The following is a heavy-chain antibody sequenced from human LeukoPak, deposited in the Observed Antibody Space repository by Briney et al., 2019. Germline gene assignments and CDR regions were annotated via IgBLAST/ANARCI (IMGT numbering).Heavy chain of an antibody. V-gene: IGHV4-39*01. J-gene: IGHJ4*02. CDR1: GGSISSSSYY. CDR3: ARGWRWFDY. Sequence: ASETLSLTCTVSGGSISSSSYYWGWIRQPPGKGLEWIGSIYYSGSTYYNPSLKSRVTISVDTSKNQFSLKMSSVTAADTAVYYCARGWRWFDYWGQGTLVTVSS. CDR2: IYYSGST. D-gene: IGHD6-19*01.